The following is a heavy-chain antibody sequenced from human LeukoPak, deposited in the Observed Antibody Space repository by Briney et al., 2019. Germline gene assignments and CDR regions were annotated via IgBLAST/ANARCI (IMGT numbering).Heavy chain of an antibody. J-gene: IGHJ6*02. CDR3: ANSRSPVPAAMYFSGGMDV. CDR1: GLTFSSYG. V-gene: IGHV3-30*18. CDR2: ISYDGSKK. D-gene: IGHD2-2*01. Sequence: GRSLRLSCAASGLTFSSYGMHWVRQAPGKGLEWVAVISYDGSKKYYADSVKGRFTISRDNSNNTLYPQMTSLRAEDTAVYYCANSRSPVPAAMYFSGGMDVWGQGTTVTVSS.